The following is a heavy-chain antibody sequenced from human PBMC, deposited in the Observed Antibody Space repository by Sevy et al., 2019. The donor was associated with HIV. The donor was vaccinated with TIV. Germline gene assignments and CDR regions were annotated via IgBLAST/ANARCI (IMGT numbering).Heavy chain of an antibody. V-gene: IGHV3-15*01. D-gene: IGHD5-12*01. CDR3: ITDPAYRGYDEEVINYYFYGMDV. CDR2: IKSEFDGGAI. CDR1: VFTFSSAW. J-gene: IGHJ6*02. Sequence: GWSLRLSCTASVFTFSSAWMSWVRQAPGKGLEWVGRIKSEFDGGAIDYAAPVKGRFSISREDSKNTVYLQMNSLKTEDTAVYYCITDPAYRGYDEEVINYYFYGMDVWGQGTTVTVSS.